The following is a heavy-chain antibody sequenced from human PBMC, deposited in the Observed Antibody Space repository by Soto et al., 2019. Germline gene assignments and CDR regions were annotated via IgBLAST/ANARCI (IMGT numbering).Heavy chain of an antibody. CDR2: ISAYNGNT. J-gene: IGHJ6*02. CDR1: GYTFTSYG. V-gene: IGHV1-18*01. D-gene: IGHD6-13*01. Sequence: QVQLVQSGAEVKQPGASVKVSCKASGYTFTSYGISWVRQAPGQGLEWMGWISAYNGNTKYAQKLQGRVTMTTDTSTSTAYMELRSLRSDDTAVYYCAGDISSSWYEALSYYYGMDVWGQGTTVTVSS. CDR3: AGDISSSWYEALSYYYGMDV.